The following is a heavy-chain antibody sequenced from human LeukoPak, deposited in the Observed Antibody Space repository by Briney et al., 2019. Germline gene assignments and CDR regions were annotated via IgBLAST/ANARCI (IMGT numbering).Heavy chain of an antibody. CDR3: ARWNDPIGGYFDY. J-gene: IGHJ4*02. V-gene: IGHV4-31*03. CDR2: IYYSGST. Sequence: SETLSLSCTVSGGSISSGGYYWSWIRQHPGKGLEWIGYIYYSGSTYYNPSLKSRVTISVDTSKNQFSLKLSSVTAADTAVYYCARWNDPIGGYFDYWGQGTLVTVSS. CDR1: GGSISSGGYY. D-gene: IGHD1-1*01.